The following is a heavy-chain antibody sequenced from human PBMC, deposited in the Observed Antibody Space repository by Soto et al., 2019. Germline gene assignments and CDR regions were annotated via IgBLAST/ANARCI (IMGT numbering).Heavy chain of an antibody. Sequence: QVQLQESGPGLVKPSQTLSLTCTVSGGSISSGDYYWSWIRQPPGKGLEWIGYIYYSGSTYYNPSLKSRVTISVDTSKNQFSLKLSSVTAADTAVYYCARGIRDIVLVPAAQEPPHWFDPWGQGTLVTVSS. CDR3: ARGIRDIVLVPAAQEPPHWFDP. CDR1: GGSISSGDYY. J-gene: IGHJ5*02. CDR2: IYYSGST. D-gene: IGHD2-2*01. V-gene: IGHV4-30-4*01.